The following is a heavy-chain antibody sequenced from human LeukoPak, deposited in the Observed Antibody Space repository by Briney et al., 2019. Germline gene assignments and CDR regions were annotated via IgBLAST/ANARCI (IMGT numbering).Heavy chain of an antibody. D-gene: IGHD3-10*01. V-gene: IGHV4-34*01. CDR3: ARVDYYGSGSYFYYYYYMDV. J-gene: IGHJ6*03. CDR2: IHHSGSS. CDR1: GGSFSGYY. Sequence: SETLSLTCAVYGGSFSGYYWSWIRQSPGKGLEWIGEIHHSGSSDYNPSLKSRVTISVDTSKNQFSLKLSSVTAADTAVYYCARVDYYGSGSYFYYYYYMDVWGKGTTVTVSS.